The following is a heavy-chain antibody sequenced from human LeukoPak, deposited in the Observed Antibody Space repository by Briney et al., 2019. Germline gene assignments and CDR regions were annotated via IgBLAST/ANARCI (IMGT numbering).Heavy chain of an antibody. CDR1: GGTFSSYA. CDR2: IIPIFGTA. CDR3: ARGGIVVVPAAPYSSGWWSYFDY. J-gene: IGHJ4*02. D-gene: IGHD2-2*01. Sequence: VASVKVSCKASGGTFSSYAISWVRQAPGQGLEWMGGIIPIFGTANYAQKFQGRVTITADESTSTAYMELSSLRSEGTAVYYCARGGIVVVPAAPYSSGWWSYFDYWGQGTLVTVSS. V-gene: IGHV1-69*13.